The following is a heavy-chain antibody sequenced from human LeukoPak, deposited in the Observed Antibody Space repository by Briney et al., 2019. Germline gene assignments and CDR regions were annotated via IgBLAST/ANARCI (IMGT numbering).Heavy chain of an antibody. CDR3: ARDPDLYSTGWFYFDF. V-gene: IGHV3-7*03. CDR2: INQDGSAN. CDR1: GFTFRGYW. Sequence: PGGSLRLSCAASGFTFRGYWMTWVGQPPGKGLEWVANINQDGSANFYVDSVKGRFTISRDNAKNSLYLQMNSLRAEDTAVYYCARDPDLYSTGWFYFDFWGQGTLVTVSS. D-gene: IGHD6-13*01. J-gene: IGHJ4*02.